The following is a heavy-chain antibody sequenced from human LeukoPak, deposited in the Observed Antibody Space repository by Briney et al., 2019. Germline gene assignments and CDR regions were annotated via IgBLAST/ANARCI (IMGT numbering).Heavy chain of an antibody. CDR2: ISSSGSTI. D-gene: IGHD5-18*01. CDR1: EFTFSDYY. Sequence: PGGSLRLSCAPSEFTFSDYYMSGIRQPPGKGLEGFSYISSSGSTIYYAASVKGRFTIPRDNAKNSMYLQTNSLRAEDTAVYYCARDDSYGYDWGQGTLVTVSS. J-gene: IGHJ4*02. CDR3: ARDDSYGYD. V-gene: IGHV3-11*01.